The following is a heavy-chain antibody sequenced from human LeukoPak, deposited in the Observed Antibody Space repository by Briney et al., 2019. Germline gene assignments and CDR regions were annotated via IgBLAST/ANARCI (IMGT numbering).Heavy chain of an antibody. J-gene: IGHJ6*03. CDR1: GGSVSSYY. Sequence: PSETLSLTCTVSGGSVSSYYWSWIRQPAGKGLEWIGRIYTSGSTNYNPSLKTRVTMSVDTSKNQFSLKLSSLTAADTSVHYCARSAAAGTVGYYYYYMDVWGRGTTVTVSS. CDR3: ARSAAAGTVGYYYYYMDV. V-gene: IGHV4-4*07. CDR2: IYTSGST. D-gene: IGHD6-13*01.